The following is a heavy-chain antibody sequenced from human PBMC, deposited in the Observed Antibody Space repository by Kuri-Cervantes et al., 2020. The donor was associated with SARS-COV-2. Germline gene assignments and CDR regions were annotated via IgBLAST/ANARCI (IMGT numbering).Heavy chain of an antibody. J-gene: IGHJ5*02. CDR1: GFNFSTTD. CDR2: ISSDGKNK. CDR3: AKDHGSGWLGDNNWSDP. V-gene: IGHV3-30*18. D-gene: IGHD6-19*01. Sequence: GESLKISCVASGFNFSTTDMHWVRQAPGKGLEWVTFISSDGKNKKCMASGKGRFTISRDNSQNTLHLQMNSLRAEDTAVYYCAKDHGSGWLGDNNWSDPWGQGTLVIVSS.